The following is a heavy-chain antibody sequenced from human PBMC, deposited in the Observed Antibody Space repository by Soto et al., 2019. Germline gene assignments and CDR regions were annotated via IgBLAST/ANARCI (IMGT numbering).Heavy chain of an antibody. Sequence: SETLSLTCTVSGGSISSYYWSWIRQPPGKGLEWIGYIYYSGSTNYNPSLKSRVTISVDTSKNQFSLKLSSVTAADTAVYYCARFTRAAHDYWGQGTLVTVSS. CDR1: GGSISSYY. J-gene: IGHJ4*02. V-gene: IGHV4-59*08. D-gene: IGHD2-15*01. CDR3: ARFTRAAHDY. CDR2: IYYSGST.